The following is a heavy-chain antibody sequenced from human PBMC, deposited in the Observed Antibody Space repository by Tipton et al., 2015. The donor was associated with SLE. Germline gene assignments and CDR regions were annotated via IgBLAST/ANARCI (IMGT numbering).Heavy chain of an antibody. D-gene: IGHD3-22*01. Sequence: TLSLTCAVYGGSFSGYYWSWIRQPPGKGLEWIGEINHSGSTNYNPSLKSRVTISVDTSKNQFSLKLSSVTAADTAVYYCVRGVTMIENWFDPWGQGTLVTVSS. V-gene: IGHV4-34*01. CDR3: VRGVTMIENWFDP. J-gene: IGHJ5*02. CDR2: INHSGST. CDR1: GGSFSGYY.